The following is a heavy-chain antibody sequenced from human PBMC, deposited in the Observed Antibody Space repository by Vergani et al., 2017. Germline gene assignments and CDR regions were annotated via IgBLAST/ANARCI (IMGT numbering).Heavy chain of an antibody. Sequence: QEQLVESGGGVVQPGRSLRLSCAASGFRFSSYGMHWVRQAPGKGLEWVAVTSYDEKNKFYAVSVRGRFTISRDNSKNTLSLQMNSLTAEDTAIYYCAGPQGTSAYYYGGFDYWGQGILVTVSS. CDR1: GFRFSSYG. CDR3: AGPQGTSAYYYGGFDY. CDR2: TSYDEKNK. J-gene: IGHJ4*02. V-gene: IGHV3-30*03. D-gene: IGHD3-22*01.